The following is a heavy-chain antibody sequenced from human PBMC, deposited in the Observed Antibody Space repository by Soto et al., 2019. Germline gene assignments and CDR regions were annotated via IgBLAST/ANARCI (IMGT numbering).Heavy chain of an antibody. CDR3: ARCNRYSSGWPEYYFDD. CDR2: IYSGGST. D-gene: IGHD6-19*01. V-gene: IGHV3-53*04. CDR1: GFTVSSNY. J-gene: IGHJ4*02. Sequence: EVQLVESGGGLVQPGGSLRLSCAASGFTVSSNYMSWVRQAPGKGLEWVSVIYSGGSTYYADSVKGRFTISRHNSKNTLYLQRSSLRAEDTAVYYCARCNRYSSGWPEYYFDDGGQGTLVTGSS.